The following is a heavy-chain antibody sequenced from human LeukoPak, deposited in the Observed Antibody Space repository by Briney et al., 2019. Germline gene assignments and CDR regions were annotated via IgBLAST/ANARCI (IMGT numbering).Heavy chain of an antibody. V-gene: IGHV1-69*04. CDR1: GGTFSSYA. J-gene: IGHJ6*03. D-gene: IGHD3-3*01. Sequence: SVKVSCKASGGTFSSYAISWVRQAPGQGLEWMGRIIPILGIANYAQKFQGRVTITADKSTSTAYMELSSLRAEDTAVYYCARRSIWSGYYGDYYYYMDVWGKGTTVTVSS. CDR2: IIPILGIA. CDR3: ARRSIWSGYYGDYYYYMDV.